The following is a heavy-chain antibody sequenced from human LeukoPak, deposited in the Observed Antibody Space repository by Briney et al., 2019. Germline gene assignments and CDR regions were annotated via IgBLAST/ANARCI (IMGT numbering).Heavy chain of an antibody. V-gene: IGHV3-23*01. J-gene: IGHJ1*01. Sequence: GGSLRLSCAASGFTFSSYAMSWVRQAPGKGLEWVSTISGSGGSTYYADSVKGRFTISRDNSKNTLYLQLNSLRAEDTAVYYCAKTRGSVVVVAARDFRHWGQGTLVTVSS. D-gene: IGHD2-15*01. CDR2: ISGSGGST. CDR3: AKTRGSVVVVAARDFRH. CDR1: GFTFSSYA.